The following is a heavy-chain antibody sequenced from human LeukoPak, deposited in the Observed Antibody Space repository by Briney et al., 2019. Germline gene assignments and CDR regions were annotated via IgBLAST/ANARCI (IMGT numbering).Heavy chain of an antibody. CDR1: GGTFSSYA. J-gene: IGHJ4*02. CDR2: IIPIFGIA. V-gene: IGHV1-69*04. Sequence: SVKVSCKASGGTFSSYAISWVRQAPGQGLEWMGRIIPIFGIANYAQKFQGRVTITADKSTSTAYMELSSLRSEDTAVYYCARGREEDSSGYYYGFDHWGQGTLVTVSS. CDR3: ARGREEDSSGYYYGFDH. D-gene: IGHD3-22*01.